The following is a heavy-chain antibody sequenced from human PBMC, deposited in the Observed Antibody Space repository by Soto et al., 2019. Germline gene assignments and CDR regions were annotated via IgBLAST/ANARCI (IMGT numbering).Heavy chain of an antibody. D-gene: IGHD5-12*01. CDR2: IIPIFGTA. Sequence: ASVKVSCKASGGTFSSYAISWVRQAPGQGLEWMGGIIPIFGTANYAQKFQGRVTITADKSTSTAYMELSSLRSEDTAVYYCARDTSERGYSGYEPYYYHYYLLAVCAQRTTVTVSS. V-gene: IGHV1-69*06. CDR1: GGTFSSYA. CDR3: ARDTSERGYSGYEPYYYHYYLLAV. J-gene: IGHJ6*02.